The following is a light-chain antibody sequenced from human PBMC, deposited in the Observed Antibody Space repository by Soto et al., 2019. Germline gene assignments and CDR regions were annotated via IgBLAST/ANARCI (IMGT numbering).Light chain of an antibody. CDR3: QAWDSSTLYV. J-gene: IGLJ1*01. V-gene: IGLV3-1*01. CDR2: QDS. CDR1: KLGDKY. Sequence: SYELTLPPSVSVSPGQTASITCSGDKLGDKYACWYQQKPGQSPVLVIYQDSKRPSGIPERFSGSNSGNTATLTISGTQAMDEADYYCQAWDSSTLYVFGTGTKLTVL.